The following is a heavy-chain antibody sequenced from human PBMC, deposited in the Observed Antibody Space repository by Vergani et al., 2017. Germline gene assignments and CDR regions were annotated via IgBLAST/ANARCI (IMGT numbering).Heavy chain of an antibody. CDR3: AKDNVPGYCDSSGYCDY. J-gene: IGHJ4*02. Sequence: EVQLLESGGNLVQPGGSLRLSCAASGFTFTNFAMTWVRQAPGEGLEWVSGISGSGGFTYYADSVKGRFTISRDNSKNTMFLQMNNLRTEDTAVYYCAKDNVPGYCDSSGYCDYWGQGTLVTVSS. CDR1: GFTFTNFA. D-gene: IGHD3-22*01. V-gene: IGHV3-23*01. CDR2: ISGSGGFT.